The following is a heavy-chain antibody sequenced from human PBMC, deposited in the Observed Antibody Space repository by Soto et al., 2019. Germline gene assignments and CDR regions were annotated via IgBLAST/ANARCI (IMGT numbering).Heavy chain of an antibody. CDR3: ARGGFSGCSSTSGYAFTEHYYYGMDV. CDR2: IYPGDSDT. Sequence: LGESLKISCKGSGYSFTSYWIGWVRQMPGKGLEWMGIIYPGDSDTRYSPSFQGQVTISADKSISTAYLQWSSLKASDTAMYYCARGGFSGCSSTSGYAFTEHYYYGMDVWGQGTTVTVSS. CDR1: GYSFTSYW. V-gene: IGHV5-51*01. J-gene: IGHJ6*02. D-gene: IGHD2-2*01.